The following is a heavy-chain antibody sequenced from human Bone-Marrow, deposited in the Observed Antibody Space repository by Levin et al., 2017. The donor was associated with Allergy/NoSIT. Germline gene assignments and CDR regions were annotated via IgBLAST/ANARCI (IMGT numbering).Heavy chain of an antibody. CDR2: IRSKANSYAT. D-gene: IGHD6-6*01. Sequence: PGGSLRLSCAASGFTFSGSAMHWVRQASGKGLEWVGRIRSKANSYATAYAASVKGRFTISRDDSKNTAYLQMNSLKTEDTAVYYCTTSSSSPGPRYYYYDGMDGWGQGTTVTVSS. J-gene: IGHJ6*02. V-gene: IGHV3-73*01. CDR1: GFTFSGSA. CDR3: TTSSSSPGPRYYYYDGMDG.